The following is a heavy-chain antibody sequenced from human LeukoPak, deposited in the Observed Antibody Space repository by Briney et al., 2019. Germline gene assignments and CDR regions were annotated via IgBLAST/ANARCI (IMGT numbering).Heavy chain of an antibody. CDR2: IWYDGSNK. J-gene: IGHJ4*02. V-gene: IGHV3-33*01. CDR3: ARDTYGSGAFDY. D-gene: IGHD3-10*01. CDR1: GFTFSSYS. Sequence: GGSLRLSCAASGFTFSSYSMHWVRQAPGKGLEWVAVIWYDGSNKYYAVSVKGRFTISRDNSKNTLYLQMNSLRAEDTAVYYCARDTYGSGAFDYWGQGTLVTVSS.